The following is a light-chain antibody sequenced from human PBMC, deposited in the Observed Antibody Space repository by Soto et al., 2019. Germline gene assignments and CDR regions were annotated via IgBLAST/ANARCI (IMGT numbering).Light chain of an antibody. J-gene: IGLJ3*02. CDR2: VDTEGSH. CDR3: QTWGAGIQV. Sequence: QLVLTQSPSASASLGASVKLTCTLSSGHSHYAIAWHQQRPEKGPRYLMKVDTEGSHNKGNGIPDRFSGSTSGAERYLTISSLQSEDEADYYCQTWGAGIQVFGGGTKVTVL. V-gene: IGLV4-69*01. CDR1: SGHSHYA.